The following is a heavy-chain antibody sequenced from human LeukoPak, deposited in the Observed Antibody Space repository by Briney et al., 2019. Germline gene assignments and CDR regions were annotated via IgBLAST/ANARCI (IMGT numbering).Heavy chain of an antibody. Sequence: PGGSLRLSCAASGFTFSSYGMHWVRQAPGKGLEWVAVISYDGSNKYYADSVKGRFTISRDDSKNTLYLQMNSLRAEDTAVYYCAKDKDIVVVPAASDGMDVWGQGTTVTVSS. V-gene: IGHV3-30*18. D-gene: IGHD2-2*01. CDR3: AKDKDIVVVPAASDGMDV. J-gene: IGHJ6*02. CDR1: GFTFSSYG. CDR2: ISYDGSNK.